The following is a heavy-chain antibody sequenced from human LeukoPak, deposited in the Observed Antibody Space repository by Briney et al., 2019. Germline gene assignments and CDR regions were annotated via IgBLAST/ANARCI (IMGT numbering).Heavy chain of an antibody. Sequence: SETLSLTCAVYGGSFSGYYWSWIRQPPGKGLEWIGEINHSGSTNYNPSPKSRVTISVDTSKNKFSLKRSSVTAADTAVYYCALSSKFRRSGGSFADYWGQGTLVTVSS. J-gene: IGHJ4*02. CDR2: INHSGST. CDR3: ALSSKFRRSGGSFADY. V-gene: IGHV4-34*01. D-gene: IGHD2-15*01. CDR1: GGSFSGYY.